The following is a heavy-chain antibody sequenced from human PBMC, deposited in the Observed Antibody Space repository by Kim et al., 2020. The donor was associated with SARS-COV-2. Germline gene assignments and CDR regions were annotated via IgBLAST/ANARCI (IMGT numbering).Heavy chain of an antibody. V-gene: IGHV7-4-1*02. Sequence: ASVKVSCKASGYTFTSYAMNWVRQAPGQGLEWMGWINTNTGNPTYAQGFTGRFVFSLDTSVSTAYLQISSLKAEDTAVYYCARDQSEQQLVQGDYWGQGTLVTVSS. D-gene: IGHD6-13*01. CDR3: ARDQSEQQLVQGDY. CDR2: INTNTGNP. CDR1: GYTFTSYA. J-gene: IGHJ4*02.